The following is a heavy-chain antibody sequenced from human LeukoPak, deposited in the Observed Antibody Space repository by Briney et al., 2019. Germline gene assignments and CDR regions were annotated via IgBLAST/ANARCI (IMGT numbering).Heavy chain of an antibody. D-gene: IGHD2-21*02. V-gene: IGHV4-61*02. CDR1: GGSINISDYY. CDR3: ARSRVVTAIFDAFDM. Sequence: SETLSLTCTVSGGSINISDYYWSWIRQPAGKRLEWIGRIYTSGSTNYNPPLKSRVTMSVDTSKNQFSLKLSSVTATDTAVYYCARSRVVTAIFDAFDMWGQGTMVTVSS. CDR2: IYTSGST. J-gene: IGHJ3*02.